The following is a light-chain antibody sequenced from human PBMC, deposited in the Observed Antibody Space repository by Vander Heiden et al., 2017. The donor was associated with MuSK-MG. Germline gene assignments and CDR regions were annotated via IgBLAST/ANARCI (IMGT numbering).Light chain of an antibody. J-gene: IGKJ2*01. Sequence: ELVLTQSPGTLSLSPGERATLSCRASQSVSSSYLAWYQQKSGQAPRLLIYGASSRATGIPDRFSGSGSGTDFTLTISRLDPEDFAVYYCHQDGSSPYTFGQGTKLELK. CDR3: HQDGSSPYT. CDR1: QSVSSSY. V-gene: IGKV3-20*01. CDR2: GAS.